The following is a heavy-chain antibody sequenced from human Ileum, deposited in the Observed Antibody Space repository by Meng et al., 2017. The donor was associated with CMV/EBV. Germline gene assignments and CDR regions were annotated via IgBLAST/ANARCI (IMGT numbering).Heavy chain of an antibody. V-gene: IGHV2-5*01. D-gene: IGHD2-2*01. CDR2: FYWNDDK. Sequence: CTFSGFSLSTTGVGVGWIRQPPGKALEWLGLFYWNDDKRYSPSLKGRLTITKDTSRRQVVLTMTNMDPEDTATYFCALRQVDRSVHHWGQGTLVTVSS. CDR1: GFSLSTTGVG. CDR3: ALRQVDRSVHH. J-gene: IGHJ1*01.